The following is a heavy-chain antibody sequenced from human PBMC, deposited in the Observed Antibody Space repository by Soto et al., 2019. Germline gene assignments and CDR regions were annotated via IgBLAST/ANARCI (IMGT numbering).Heavy chain of an antibody. CDR1: GYTFTSYG. V-gene: IGHV1-18*04. CDR3: ARVFSTNGVCYRRAWFDP. CDR2: ISAYNGNT. Sequence: QVQLVQSGAEVKKPGASVKVSCKASGYTFTSYGISWVRQAPGQGLEWMGWISAYNGNTNYAQKLQGRVTMTTDTSTSTAYMELRSLRSDDTAVYYCARVFSTNGVCYRRAWFDPWGQGTLVTVSS. D-gene: IGHD2-8*01. J-gene: IGHJ5*02.